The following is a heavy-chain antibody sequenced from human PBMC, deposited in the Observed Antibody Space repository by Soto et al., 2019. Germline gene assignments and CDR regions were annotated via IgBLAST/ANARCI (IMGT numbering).Heavy chain of an antibody. J-gene: IGHJ6*02. CDR2: IIPIFGTA. CDR3: ARDNGSGSLGYYYYGMDV. V-gene: IGHV1-69*13. D-gene: IGHD3-10*01. CDR1: GGTISGYA. Sequence: ASVKASCKASGGTISGYAISWVRQAPEQGLEWMGGIIPIFGTANYAQKFQGRVTITADESTSTAYMELSSLRSEDTAVYYCARDNGSGSLGYYYYGMDVWGQGTTVTVSS.